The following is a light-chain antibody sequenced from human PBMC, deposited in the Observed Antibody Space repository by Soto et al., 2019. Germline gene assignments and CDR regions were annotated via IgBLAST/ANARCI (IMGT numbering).Light chain of an antibody. CDR3: QQAYSFPRS. J-gene: IGKJ1*01. V-gene: IGKV1D-12*01. Sequence: DILMTQSPSSVSASIGDRVTITCRASQGISSWLAWYQQKPGEAPNLLIFAASSLHSGVPSRFSGSGSGTDFTLTISSLRPEDFATYYCQQAYSFPRSFGQGTKVEFK. CDR1: QGISSW. CDR2: AAS.